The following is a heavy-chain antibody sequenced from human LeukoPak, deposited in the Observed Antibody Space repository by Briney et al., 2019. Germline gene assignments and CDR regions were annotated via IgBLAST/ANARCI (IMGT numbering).Heavy chain of an antibody. J-gene: IGHJ4*02. CDR1: GFTFSDYY. D-gene: IGHD3-22*01. Sequence: GGSLRLSCAASGFTFSDYYVTWIRQAPGKGLEWVSYISGISGDTNYADFVKGRFTISRDNAKNSLYLQRKSLRAENTAVYYCARANPTSSGFYAYWGQGTPVTVSS. CDR3: ARANPTSSGFYAY. V-gene: IGHV3-11*06. CDR2: ISGISGDT.